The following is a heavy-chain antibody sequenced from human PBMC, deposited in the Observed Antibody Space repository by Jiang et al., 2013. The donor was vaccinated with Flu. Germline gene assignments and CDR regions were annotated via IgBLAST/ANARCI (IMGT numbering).Heavy chain of an antibody. J-gene: IGHJ5*02. CDR3: ARARSTGTGRNWFDP. D-gene: IGHD1-1*01. V-gene: IGHV1-3*01. CDR2: INAGNGNT. CDR1: GYTFTSYA. Sequence: KASGYTFTSYAMHWVRQAPGQRLEWMGWINAGNGNTKYSQKFQGRVTITRDTSASTAYMELSSLRSEDTAVYYCARARSTGTGRNWFDPWGQGTLVTVSS.